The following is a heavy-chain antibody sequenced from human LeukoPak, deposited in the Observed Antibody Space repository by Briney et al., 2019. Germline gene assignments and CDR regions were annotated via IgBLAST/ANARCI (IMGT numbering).Heavy chain of an antibody. CDR3: AKDRYDSSGYLFDY. CDR2: VSNDGSNK. CDR1: GFTFSSYG. Sequence: GKSLRLPCAASGFTFSSYGMHWVRQAPGKGLEWVAIVSNDGSNKYYADSVKGRFAISRDNSKNTLYLQMNSLRAEDTAVYYCAKDRYDSSGYLFDYWGQGALVTVSS. V-gene: IGHV3-30*18. D-gene: IGHD3-22*01. J-gene: IGHJ4*02.